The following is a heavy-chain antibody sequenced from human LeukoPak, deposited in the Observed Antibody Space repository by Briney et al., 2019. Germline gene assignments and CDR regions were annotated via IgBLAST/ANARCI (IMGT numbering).Heavy chain of an antibody. D-gene: IGHD6-13*01. J-gene: IGHJ6*03. CDR1: GFTFSSYG. V-gene: IGHV3-30*02. CDR3: AKSSNPSGIAAAGPGYYYMDV. Sequence: QTGGSLRLSCAASGFTFSSYGMHWVRQAPGKGLEWVAFIRYDGSNKYYADSVKGRFTISRDNSKNTLYLQMNSLRAEDTAVYYCAKSSNPSGIAAAGPGYYYMDVWGKGTTVTVSS. CDR2: IRYDGSNK.